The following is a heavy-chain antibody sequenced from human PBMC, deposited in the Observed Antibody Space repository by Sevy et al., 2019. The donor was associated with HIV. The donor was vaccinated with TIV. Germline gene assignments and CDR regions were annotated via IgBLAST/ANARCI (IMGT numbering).Heavy chain of an antibody. CDR2: IYTTDSDA. CDR3: ARRGASGGWYHFDY. D-gene: IGHD6-19*01. CDR1: GYSFTSSW. V-gene: IGHV5-51*01. J-gene: IGHJ4*02. Sequence: GESLKISCKASGYSFTSSWIGWVRQMPGKGLEWMGIIYTTDSDARSSPSFEGQVTITVDKSISTAYLQWSRLKASDTAMYYCARRGASGGWYHFDYWGQGTLVTVSS.